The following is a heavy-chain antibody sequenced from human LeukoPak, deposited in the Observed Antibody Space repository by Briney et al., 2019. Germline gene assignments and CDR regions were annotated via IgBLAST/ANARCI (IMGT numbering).Heavy chain of an antibody. CDR3: ARDQRVAKTLDY. CDR2: MYYSGST. Sequence: PSETLSLTCTVSGGSISSSDYYWGWIRQPPGKGLEWIGSMYYSGSTYYNPSLKSRVTISVDTSKNQFSLKLSSVTAADTAVYYCARDQRVAKTLDYWGQGTLVTVSS. CDR1: GGSISSSDYY. D-gene: IGHD6-25*01. V-gene: IGHV4-39*07. J-gene: IGHJ4*02.